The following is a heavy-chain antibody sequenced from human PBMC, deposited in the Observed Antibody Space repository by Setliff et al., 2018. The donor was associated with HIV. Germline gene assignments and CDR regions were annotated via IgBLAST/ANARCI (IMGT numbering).Heavy chain of an antibody. D-gene: IGHD1-26*01. CDR1: GYTFTGYY. CDR3: ARDRRYSGTYHIDY. J-gene: IGHJ4*02. CDR2: INPNSGGT. V-gene: IGHV1-2*02. Sequence: GASVKVSCKASGYTFTGYYMHWVRQAPGQGLEWMGWINPNSGGTNYAQKFQGRVTMTRDTSISTAYMELSRLRSDDTAVYYCARDRRYSGTYHIDYWGQGTRVTVSS.